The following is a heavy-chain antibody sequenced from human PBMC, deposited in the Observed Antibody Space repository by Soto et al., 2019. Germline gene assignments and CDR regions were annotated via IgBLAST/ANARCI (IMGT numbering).Heavy chain of an antibody. CDR3: AAARIAAAGDATVGYFDY. CDR1: GFTFTSSA. Sequence: QMQLVQSGPEVKKPGTSVKVSCKASGFTFTSSAVQWVRQARGQRLEWIGWIVVGSGNTNYAQKFQERVTITRDMSTSTAYMELSSLRSEDTAVYYCAAARIAAAGDATVGYFDYWGQGTLVTVSS. J-gene: IGHJ4*02. CDR2: IVVGSGNT. D-gene: IGHD6-13*01. V-gene: IGHV1-58*01.